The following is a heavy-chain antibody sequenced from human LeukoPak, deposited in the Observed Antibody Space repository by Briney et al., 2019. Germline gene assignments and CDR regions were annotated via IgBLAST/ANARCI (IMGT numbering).Heavy chain of an antibody. V-gene: IGHV3-33*01. Sequence: GGSLRLSCAASGFTFSSYGMHWVRQAPGKGLEWVAVIWYDGSNKYYADSVKGRFTISRDNSKNTLYLQMNSLRAEDTAVYHCARESRDDYTYGYWGQGTLVTVSS. CDR1: GFTFSSYG. J-gene: IGHJ4*02. D-gene: IGHD2-2*02. CDR2: IWYDGSNK. CDR3: ARESRDDYTYGY.